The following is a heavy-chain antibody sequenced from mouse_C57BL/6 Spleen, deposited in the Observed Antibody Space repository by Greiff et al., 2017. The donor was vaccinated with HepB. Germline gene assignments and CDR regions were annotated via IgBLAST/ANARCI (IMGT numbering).Heavy chain of an antibody. J-gene: IGHJ4*01. Sequence: EVKLMESGPELVKPGASVKISCKASGYSFTGYYMNWVKQSPEKSLEWIGEINPSTGGTTYNQKFKAKATLTVDKSSSTAYMQLKSLTSEDSAVYYCARRPRYAMDYWGQGTSVTVSS. CDR3: ARRPRYAMDY. CDR2: INPSTGGT. V-gene: IGHV1-42*01. CDR1: GYSFTGYY.